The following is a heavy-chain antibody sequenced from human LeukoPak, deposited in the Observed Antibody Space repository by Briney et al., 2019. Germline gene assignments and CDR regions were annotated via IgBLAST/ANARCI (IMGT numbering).Heavy chain of an antibody. Sequence: GGSLRLSCAASGFTFSTYSMNWVPQAPGKGLEWVSAISSGSSYIHYAESVKGRFTISRDNAKNSLYLQMSSLRTEDPAVYYFARAYCIGGNCYSTDYCGQGTLVTVS. V-gene: IGHV3-21*01. CDR2: ISSGSSYI. CDR3: ARAYCIGGNCYSTDY. J-gene: IGHJ4*02. D-gene: IGHD2-15*01. CDR1: GFTFSTYS.